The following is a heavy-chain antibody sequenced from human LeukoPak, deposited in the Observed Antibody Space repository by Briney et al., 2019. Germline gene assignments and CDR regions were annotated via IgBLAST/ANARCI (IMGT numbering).Heavy chain of an antibody. J-gene: IGHJ6*03. V-gene: IGHV1-69*05. CDR1: GGTFSSYA. D-gene: IGHD2-2*02. CDR3: ARQGRQRQLLYPGDYYYMDV. Sequence: GASVKVSCKASGGTFSSYAISWVRQAPGQGLEWMGGIIPIFGTANYAQKFQGRVTITTDESTSTAYMELSSLRSEDTAVYYRARQGRQRQLLYPGDYYYMDVWGKGTTVTVSS. CDR2: IIPIFGTA.